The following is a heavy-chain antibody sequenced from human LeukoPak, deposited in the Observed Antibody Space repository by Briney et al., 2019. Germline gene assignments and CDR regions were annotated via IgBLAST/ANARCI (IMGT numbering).Heavy chain of an antibody. CDR2: TYYSGST. Sequence: PSETLSLTCTFSGGSISSYYWSWIRQPPGKGLEWIGYTYYSGSTNYNPSLKSRVTISVDTSKNQFSLKLSSVTAADTAVYYCARGRSGLHYWGQGTLVTVSS. CDR1: GGSISSYY. CDR3: ARGRSGLHY. D-gene: IGHD2-15*01. J-gene: IGHJ4*02. V-gene: IGHV4-59*01.